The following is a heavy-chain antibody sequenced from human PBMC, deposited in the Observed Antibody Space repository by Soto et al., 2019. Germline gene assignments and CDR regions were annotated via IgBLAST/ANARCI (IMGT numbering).Heavy chain of an antibody. D-gene: IGHD5-18*01. CDR2: INHSGST. CDR1: GGSFSGYY. V-gene: IGHV4-34*01. Sequence: SETLSLTCAVYGGSFSGYYWSWIRQPPGKGLEWIGEINHSGSTNYNPSLKSRVTISVDTSKNQFSLKLSSVTAADTAVYYCARASIESGPEIQLWAWVLDYWGQGTLVTVSS. CDR3: ARASIESGPEIQLWAWVLDY. J-gene: IGHJ4*02.